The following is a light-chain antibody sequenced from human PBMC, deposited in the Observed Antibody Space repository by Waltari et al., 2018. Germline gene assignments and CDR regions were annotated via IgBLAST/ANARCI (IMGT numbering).Light chain of an antibody. V-gene: IGLV2-14*01. CDR1: SRTVVGLNF. Sequence: HSALTQPAPFPGSPGQPITIPCPGTSRTVVGLNFSPWYHQHPGKVPKLLIFDVSNRPSGVSNRFSGSKSGNTASLTISGLQAEDESDYYCCSFTSRSTWVFGGGTKLTVL. J-gene: IGLJ3*02. CDR2: DVS. CDR3: CSFTSRSTWV.